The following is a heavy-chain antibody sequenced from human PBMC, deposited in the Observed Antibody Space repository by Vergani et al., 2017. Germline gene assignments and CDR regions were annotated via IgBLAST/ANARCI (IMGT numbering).Heavy chain of an antibody. V-gene: IGHV3-9*01. CDR3: ARSSSWYIYFDY. J-gene: IGHJ4*02. CDR2: ISWNSGRI. CDR1: GFSFDDYD. Sequence: EVQLLESGGGLVQPGRSLRLSCAASGFSFDDYDMHWVRQAPGKGLEWVSGISWNSGRIVYADSVKGRFTISRDNAKNSLYLQMNSPRAEDTALYYCARSSSWYIYFDYWGQGTLVTVSS. D-gene: IGHD6-13*01.